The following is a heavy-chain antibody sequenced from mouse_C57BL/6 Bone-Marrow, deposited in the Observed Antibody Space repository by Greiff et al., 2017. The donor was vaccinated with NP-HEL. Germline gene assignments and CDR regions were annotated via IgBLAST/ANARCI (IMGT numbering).Heavy chain of an antibody. CDR2: ISNGGGST. J-gene: IGHJ4*01. V-gene: IGHV5-12*01. CDR1: GFTFSDYY. Sequence: DVMLVESGGGLVQPGGSLKLSCAASGFTFSDYYMYWVRQTPEKRLEWVAYISNGGGSTYYPDTVKGRFTISRDNAKNTLYLQMSRLKSEDTAMYYCARPHYYGSSEYYAMDYWGQGTSVTVSS. D-gene: IGHD1-1*01. CDR3: ARPHYYGSSEYYAMDY.